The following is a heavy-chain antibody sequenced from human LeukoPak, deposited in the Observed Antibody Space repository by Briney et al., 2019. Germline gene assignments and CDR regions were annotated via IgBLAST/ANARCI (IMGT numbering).Heavy chain of an antibody. J-gene: IGHJ3*02. CDR3: ARRGTGGRSLDI. CDR2: ISYSGST. D-gene: IGHD2-8*02. Sequence: PSETLSLTCTVSGGSVSSGSYYWTWIRQPPGKGLEWIGYISYSGSTNFNPSLKSRVTISVDTSKNQFSLNLSSVTAADTAVYYCARRGTGGRSLDIWGQGTMVTVSS. CDR1: GGSVSSGSYY. V-gene: IGHV4-61*01.